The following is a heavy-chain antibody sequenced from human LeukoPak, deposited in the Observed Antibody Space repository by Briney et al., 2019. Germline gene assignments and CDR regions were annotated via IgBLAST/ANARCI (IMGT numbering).Heavy chain of an antibody. CDR3: AVAYSSILY. J-gene: IGHJ4*02. D-gene: IGHD6-13*01. CDR1: GFTFSNAW. Sequence: GGSLRLSCAASGFTFSNAWMSWVRQAPGKGLEWVGRIKSKTDGGTTDYAAPVKGRFTISRDDSKNTLYLQMNSLRAEDTAVYYCAVAYSSILYWGQGTLVTVSS. CDR2: IKSKTDGGTT. V-gene: IGHV3-15*01.